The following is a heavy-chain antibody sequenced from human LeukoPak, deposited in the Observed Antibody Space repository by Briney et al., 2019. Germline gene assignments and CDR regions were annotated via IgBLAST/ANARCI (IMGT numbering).Heavy chain of an antibody. J-gene: IGHJ4*02. CDR3: AREGTDYDYYFDF. V-gene: IGHV4-59*01. CDR1: GGSISSYY. D-gene: IGHD4-17*01. CDR2: IYYSGST. Sequence: SETLSLTCTVSGGSISSYYWSWIRQPPGKGLEWIGYIYYSGSTNYNPSLKSRVTISVDTSKSQFSLKLSSVTAADTAVYYCAREGTDYDYYFDFWGQGTLVTVSS.